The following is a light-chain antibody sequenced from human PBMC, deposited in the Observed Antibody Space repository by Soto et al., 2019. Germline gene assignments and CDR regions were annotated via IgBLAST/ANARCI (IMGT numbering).Light chain of an antibody. CDR2: FDSDGTH. J-gene: IGLJ2*01. V-gene: IGLV4-69*01. Sequence: QPVLTQSPSASASLGASVNLTCTLSSGHISYAIAWHQQQPEKGPRYLMKFDSDGTHTKGDGIPDRFSCSSSGAERYLTISSLQSEDEADYYCQTWDTGTVVLGGGTKVTVL. CDR3: QTWDTGTVV. CDR1: SGHISYA.